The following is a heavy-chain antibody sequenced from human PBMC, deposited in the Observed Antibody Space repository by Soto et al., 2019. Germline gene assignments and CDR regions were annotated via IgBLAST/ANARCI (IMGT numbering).Heavy chain of an antibody. CDR1: GGTFSSYA. CDR2: IIPIFGTA. D-gene: IGHD3-10*01. V-gene: IGHV1-69*01. J-gene: IGHJ6*02. Sequence: QVQLVQSGAEVKKPGSSVKVSCKASGGTFSSYAISWVRQAPGQGLEWMGGIIPIFGTANYAQKFQGRVTITADESTITAYMQLSSLRSEDTAVYYCASSGGMATTASMDVWGQGTTVTVSS. CDR3: ASSGGMATTASMDV.